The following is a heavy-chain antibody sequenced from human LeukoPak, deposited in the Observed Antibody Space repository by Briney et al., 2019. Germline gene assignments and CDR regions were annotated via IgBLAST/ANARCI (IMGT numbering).Heavy chain of an antibody. Sequence: PSETLSLTCTVSGGSISSYYWSWIRQPPGKGLEWIGYIYYSGSTNYKSSLKSRVTISVDTSKNQFSLKLSSVTAADTAVYYCARTTEGGYTYGYFYYYYMDVWGKGTTVTISS. CDR3: ARTTEGGYTYGYFYYYYMDV. CDR1: GGSISSYY. V-gene: IGHV4-59*01. D-gene: IGHD5-18*01. J-gene: IGHJ6*03. CDR2: IYYSGST.